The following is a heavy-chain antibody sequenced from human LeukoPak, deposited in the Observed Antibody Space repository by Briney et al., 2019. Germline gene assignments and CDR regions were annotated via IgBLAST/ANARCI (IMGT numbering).Heavy chain of an antibody. D-gene: IGHD5-18*01. J-gene: IGHJ6*02. Sequence: SQTLSLTCTVSGGSISSGSYYWSWNRQPAGKGLEWIGRMYTSGSPSYNPSLKSRVTISVDTSKNQFSLKLSSVTAADTAVYYCARGRTHTAMVTRVYYYYGMDVWGQGTTVTVSS. CDR3: ARGRTHTAMVTRVYYYYGMDV. CDR2: MYTSGSP. CDR1: GGSISSGSYY. V-gene: IGHV4-61*02.